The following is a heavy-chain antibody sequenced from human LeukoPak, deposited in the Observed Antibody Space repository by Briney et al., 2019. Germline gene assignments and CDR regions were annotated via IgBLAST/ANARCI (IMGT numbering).Heavy chain of an antibody. Sequence: PSETLSLTCTVSGGSISSYYWSWIRQPAGKGLEWIGSIYYSGSTYYNPSLKSRVTISVDTSKNQFSLKLSSVTAADTAVYYCARHSYSSSWSTFDYWGQGTLVTVSS. J-gene: IGHJ4*02. CDR2: IYYSGST. CDR3: ARHSYSSSWSTFDY. D-gene: IGHD6-13*01. V-gene: IGHV4-59*05. CDR1: GGSISSYY.